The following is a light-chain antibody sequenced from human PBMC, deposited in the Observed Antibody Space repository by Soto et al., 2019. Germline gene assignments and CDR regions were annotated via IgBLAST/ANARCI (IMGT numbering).Light chain of an antibody. CDR3: SAYTVSRTYV. J-gene: IGLJ1*01. Sequence: QSVLTQPASVSGSPGQSIAISCTGTRSDVGAYNYVSWYQQHPGKAPKLMISEVTNRPSGVSDRFSGSKSGNTASLTISGLQGEDEADYYCSAYTVSRTYVFGTGTKVTVL. CDR1: RSDVGAYNY. V-gene: IGLV2-14*01. CDR2: EVT.